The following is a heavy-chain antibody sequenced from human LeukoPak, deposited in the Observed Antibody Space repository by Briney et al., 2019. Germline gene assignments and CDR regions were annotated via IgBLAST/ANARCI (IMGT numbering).Heavy chain of an antibody. D-gene: IGHD2-2*01. CDR2: ISYDGSNK. V-gene: IGHV3-30*03. CDR1: GFTFSSYG. Sequence: PGGSLRLSCAASGFTFSSYGMHWVRQAPGKGLEWVAVISYDGSNKYYADSVKGRFTISRDNSKNTLYLQMNSLRAEDTAVYYCASRLKRTSCYGNWGQGTLVTVSS. J-gene: IGHJ4*02. CDR3: ASRLKRTSCYGN.